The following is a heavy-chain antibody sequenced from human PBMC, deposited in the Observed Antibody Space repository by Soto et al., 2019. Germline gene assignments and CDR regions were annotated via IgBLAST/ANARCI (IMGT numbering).Heavy chain of an antibody. CDR1: GFGSSSYD. CDR2: IGADGDT. V-gene: IGHV3-13*01. CDR3: AKARLYYYYGMDV. Sequence: EVQLVESGGGLVQTGGSLRLSCEGSGFGSSSYDMPWARQAAGKRLEWVAAIGADGDTYYSDSVKGRLTISRENTKNSLYLQMNSLRTGDTGVYHCAKARLYYYYGMDVWGQGTMVTVSS. J-gene: IGHJ6*02.